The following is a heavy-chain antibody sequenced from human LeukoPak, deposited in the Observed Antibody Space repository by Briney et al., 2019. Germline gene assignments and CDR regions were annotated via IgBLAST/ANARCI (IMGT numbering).Heavy chain of an antibody. CDR1: GGSFDGYY. Sequence: SETLSLTCAVFGGSFDGYYWSWIRQPPGKGLEWIGEITYDGSTNYNPSLKSRVTISVDTSKIQFSLNLSSVPAADTAIYYCARGLASGYPPIPFDYWGQGTLVTVSS. D-gene: IGHD3-3*01. CDR2: ITYDGST. J-gene: IGHJ4*02. V-gene: IGHV4-34*01. CDR3: ARGLASGYPPIPFDY.